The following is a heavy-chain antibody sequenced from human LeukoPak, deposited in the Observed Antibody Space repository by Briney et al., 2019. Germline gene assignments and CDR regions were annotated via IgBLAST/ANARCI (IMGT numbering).Heavy chain of an antibody. Sequence: GGPLRLSCVTSGFSFSSYWMSWVRQAPGKGLEWVANINLDGSERNYVDSVEGRLTISRDNAKNLLYLEMNSLRADDTAVYYCARPSSYSGAWGSDHWGQGTLVTVGS. D-gene: IGHD2-21*01. CDR1: GFSFSSYW. CDR3: ARPSSYSGAWGSDH. J-gene: IGHJ4*02. CDR2: INLDGSER. V-gene: IGHV3-7*01.